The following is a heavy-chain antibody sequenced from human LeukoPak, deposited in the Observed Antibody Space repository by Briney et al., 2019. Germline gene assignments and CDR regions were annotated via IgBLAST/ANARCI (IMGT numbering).Heavy chain of an antibody. Sequence: SVKVSCKASGGTFSSYAISWVRQAPGQGLEWMGGIIPIFGTANYAQKFQGRVTITTDESTSTAYMELSSLRSEDTAVYYCARDPTYYYGSGIGPRSGDYWGQGTLVTVSS. D-gene: IGHD3-10*01. V-gene: IGHV1-69*05. CDR1: GGTFSSYA. CDR3: ARDPTYYYGSGIGPRSGDY. CDR2: IIPIFGTA. J-gene: IGHJ4*02.